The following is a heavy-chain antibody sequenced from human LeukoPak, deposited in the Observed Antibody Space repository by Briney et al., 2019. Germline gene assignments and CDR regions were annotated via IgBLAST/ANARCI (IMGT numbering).Heavy chain of an antibody. V-gene: IGHV3-15*01. D-gene: IGHD3-16*02. CDR1: GFTFSNAW. Sequence: GGSLRLYCAASGFTFSNAWLSWVRQAPGKGLEWVGRIKSKTDGGTTDYAAPVKGRFTISRDDSKNTLYLQMNSLKTEDTAVYYCTTDRYGNAFDIWGQGTMVTVSS. CDR2: IKSKTDGGTT. J-gene: IGHJ3*02. CDR3: TTDRYGNAFDI.